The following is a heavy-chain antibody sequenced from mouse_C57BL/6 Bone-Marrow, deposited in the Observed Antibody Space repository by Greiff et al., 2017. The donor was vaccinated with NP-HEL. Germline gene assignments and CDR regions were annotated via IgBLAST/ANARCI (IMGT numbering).Heavy chain of an antibody. V-gene: IGHV5-17*01. CDR3: AIGAFIATVVAY. D-gene: IGHD1-1*01. CDR2: ISSGSSTI. J-gene: IGHJ2*01. Sequence: DVQLVESGGGLVKPGGSLKLSCAASGFTFSDYGMHWVRQAPEKGLEWVAYISSGSSTIYYADTVKGRFTISRDNAKNTLFLQMTSLRSEDTAMSYCAIGAFIATVVAYWGQGTTLTVSS. CDR1: GFTFSDYG.